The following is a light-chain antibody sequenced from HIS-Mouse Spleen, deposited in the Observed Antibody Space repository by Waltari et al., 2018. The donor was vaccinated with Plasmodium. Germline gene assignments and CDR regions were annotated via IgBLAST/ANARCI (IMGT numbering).Light chain of an antibody. CDR3: CSYAGSRMV. J-gene: IGLJ2*01. CDR1: SSDVGSYNL. Sequence: QSALTQPASVSGSPGQSIPIPCTGTSSDVGSYNLVSWYQQHPGKAPKLMIYEGSKRPSGVSNRFSGSKSGNTASLTISGLQAEDEADYYCCSYAGSRMVFGGGTKLTVL. CDR2: EGS. V-gene: IGLV2-23*01.